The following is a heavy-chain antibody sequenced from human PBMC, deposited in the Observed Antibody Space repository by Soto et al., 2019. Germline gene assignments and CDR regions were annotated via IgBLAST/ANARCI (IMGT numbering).Heavy chain of an antibody. CDR2: IMPVFGTV. Sequence: QVQLVQSGAEVKKPGSSVKVSCKASRGTFGNYAISWVRQAPGHGLEWMGGIMPVFGTVNYAQKFQGRVTISADKFTNRAYMALSSLRSEDTAMYYGARVSVPGIYGEDVWGQGTTVTVSS. J-gene: IGHJ6*02. V-gene: IGHV1-69*06. CDR1: RGTFGNYA. CDR3: ARVSVPGIYGEDV. D-gene: IGHD2-2*01.